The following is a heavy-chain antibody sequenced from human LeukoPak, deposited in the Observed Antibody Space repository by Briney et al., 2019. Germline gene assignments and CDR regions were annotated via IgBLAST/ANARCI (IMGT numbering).Heavy chain of an antibody. CDR3: ARGSESVAGDY. CDR2: IYSGGTT. CDR1: GFTVSSNY. Sequence: GGSLRLSCAASGFTVSSNYMSWVRQAPGKGLEWVSIIYSGGTTYYADSVKGRFTISRDNSKNTLYLQMNSLRAEDTAVYYCARGSESVAGDYWGQGTLVTVSS. J-gene: IGHJ4*02. V-gene: IGHV3-66*01. D-gene: IGHD6-19*01.